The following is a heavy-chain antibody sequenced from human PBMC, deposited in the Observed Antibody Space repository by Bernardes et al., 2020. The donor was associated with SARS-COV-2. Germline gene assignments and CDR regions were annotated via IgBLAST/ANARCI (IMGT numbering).Heavy chain of an antibody. CDR2: IYYSGST. CDR1: GGSISSYY. J-gene: IGHJ5*02. CDR3: ARDAGNYYDFWSGYLGYNWFDP. Sequence: SETLSLTCTVSGGSISSYYWSWIRQPPGKGLEWIGYIYYSGSTNYNPSPKSRGTISVDTSKNQFSLKLSSVTAADTAVYYCARDAGNYYDFWSGYLGYNWFDPWGQGTLVTVSS. V-gene: IGHV4-59*01. D-gene: IGHD3-3*01.